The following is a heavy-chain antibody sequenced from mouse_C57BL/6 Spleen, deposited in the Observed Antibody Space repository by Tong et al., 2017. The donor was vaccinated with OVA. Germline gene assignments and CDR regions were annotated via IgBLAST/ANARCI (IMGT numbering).Heavy chain of an antibody. J-gene: IGHJ2*01. CDR2: IYPGSGST. D-gene: IGHD4-1*01. V-gene: IGHV1-55*01. CDR1: GYTFTSYW. Sequence: VQLQESGAELVKPGASVKMSCKASGYTFTSYWITWVKQRPGQGLEWIGDIYPGSGSTNYNEKFKSKATLTVDTSSSTAYMQLSSLTSEDSAVYFCAREETGEGLDYWGQGTTLTVSS. CDR3: AREETGEGLDY.